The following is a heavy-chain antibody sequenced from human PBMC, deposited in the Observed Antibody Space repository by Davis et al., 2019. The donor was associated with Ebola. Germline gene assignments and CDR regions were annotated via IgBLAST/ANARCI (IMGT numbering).Heavy chain of an antibody. V-gene: IGHV3-73*01. J-gene: IGHJ4*02. CDR2: IRSKANSYAT. Sequence: GESLKISCAASGFTFSGSAMHWVRHASGKGLEWVGRIRSKANSYATAYAASVKGRFTISRDDSKNTAYLQMNSLKTEDTAVYYCTIAAADIDYWGQGTLVTVSS. D-gene: IGHD6-13*01. CDR1: GFTFSGSA. CDR3: TIAAADIDY.